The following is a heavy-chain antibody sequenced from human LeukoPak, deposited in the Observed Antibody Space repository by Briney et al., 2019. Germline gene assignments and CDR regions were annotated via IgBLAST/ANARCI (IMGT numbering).Heavy chain of an antibody. V-gene: IGHV3-23*01. J-gene: IGHJ5*02. CDR2: VSTSGGVT. D-gene: IGHD3-22*01. CDR3: AKKGIVVVGSNWFDH. CDR1: GFTFNNYA. Sequence: GGSLRLSCAASGFTFNNYAMSWVRQAPGKGLEWVSAVSTSGGVTYYPDSVKGRFTISRDNSRNTLYLQMNSLRAEDTAVYYCAKKGIVVVGSNWFDHWGQGTLVTVSS.